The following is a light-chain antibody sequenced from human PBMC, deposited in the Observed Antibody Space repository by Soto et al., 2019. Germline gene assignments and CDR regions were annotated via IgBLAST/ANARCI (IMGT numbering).Light chain of an antibody. V-gene: IGLV1-51*02. J-gene: IGLJ1*01. Sequence: QSVLTQPPSVSAAPGQTVTISYSGSSSNIGNNYVSWYQQLPGTAPKLLIYENNKRPSGIPDRFSGSKSGTSATLGITGLQTGDEADYYCGTWDSSLSAGVFGTGTKLTVL. CDR1: SSNIGNNY. CDR2: ENN. CDR3: GTWDSSLSAGV.